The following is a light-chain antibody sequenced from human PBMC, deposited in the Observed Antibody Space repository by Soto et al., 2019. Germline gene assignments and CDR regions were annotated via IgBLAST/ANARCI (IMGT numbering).Light chain of an antibody. CDR2: GAS. Sequence: EIVMTQSPATLSVSPGERATLSCRASQSVSSNLAWYQQKPGQAPRLLIYGASTRATGIPARFSGSGSGTEFTLTISSLQSEDFAVYSCQQYHNWLTFGGGTKVDIK. V-gene: IGKV3D-15*01. J-gene: IGKJ4*01. CDR1: QSVSSN. CDR3: QQYHNWLT.